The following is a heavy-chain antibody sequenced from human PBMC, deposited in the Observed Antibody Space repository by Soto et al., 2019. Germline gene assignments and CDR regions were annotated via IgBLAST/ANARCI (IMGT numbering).Heavy chain of an antibody. CDR1: GFTFSSYA. D-gene: IGHD3-10*01. CDR2: ISYDGSNK. V-gene: IGHV3-30-3*01. CDR3: ARQPGTMVPGNGDY. J-gene: IGHJ4*02. Sequence: QVQLVESGGGVVQPGRSLRLSCAASGFTFSSYAMHWVRQAPGKGLEWVAVISYDGSNKYYADSVKGRFTNSRENYKNTLYLQMNSLRAEDTAVYYCARQPGTMVPGNGDYWGQGTLVTVSS.